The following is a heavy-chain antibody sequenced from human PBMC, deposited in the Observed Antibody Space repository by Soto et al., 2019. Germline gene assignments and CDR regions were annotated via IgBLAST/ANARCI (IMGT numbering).Heavy chain of an antibody. J-gene: IGHJ6*02. CDR2: ISYDGSSQ. CDR3: ARDQTYYDSRYGMDV. Sequence: RMVESGGNVVQPGRSLGLSCAVSGFAFSGYAMHWVRQAPGKGLEWVARISYDGSSQVYAESVKGRFTISRDNSESTLSMQMNSLRPEDTAVYYCARDQTYYDSRYGMDVWGQGTTVTVSS. V-gene: IGHV3-30*04. D-gene: IGHD3-16*01. CDR1: GFAFSGYA.